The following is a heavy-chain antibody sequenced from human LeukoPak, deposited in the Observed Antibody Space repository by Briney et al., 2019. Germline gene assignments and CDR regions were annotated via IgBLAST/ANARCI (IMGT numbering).Heavy chain of an antibody. D-gene: IGHD3-22*01. V-gene: IGHV4-39*01. Sequence: SETLSLTCTVSGGSISGSSYYWGWIRQPPGKGLEWIGSIYYSGSTYYNPSLKSRVTISVDTSKNQFSLKLNSVTATDTAVYYCARPTYYYDGSGYYLYYFDYWGQGTLVTVSS. CDR1: GGSISGSSYY. CDR2: IYYSGST. CDR3: ARPTYYYDGSGYYLYYFDY. J-gene: IGHJ4*02.